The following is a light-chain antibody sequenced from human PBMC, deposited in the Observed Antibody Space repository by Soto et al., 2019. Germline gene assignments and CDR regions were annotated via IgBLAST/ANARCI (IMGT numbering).Light chain of an antibody. Sequence: QSVLAQPPSASGTPGQTVTISCSGSGSDIGSNTVSWYRQLPGTAPQLLIYSNNQLPSGVPARFFGSKSGTSASLAISGLLSEGEADYYCAAWDDGLNGPVFGGGTKLTVL. CDR3: AAWDDGLNGPV. V-gene: IGLV1-44*01. CDR2: SNN. CDR1: GSDIGSNT. J-gene: IGLJ2*01.